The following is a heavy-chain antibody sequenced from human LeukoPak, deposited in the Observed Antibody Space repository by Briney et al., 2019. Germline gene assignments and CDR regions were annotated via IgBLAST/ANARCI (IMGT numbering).Heavy chain of an antibody. CDR2: ITGSGDYT. V-gene: IGHV3-23*01. CDR3: ANGPLITDPRFDY. CDR1: GFTYSNYA. Sequence: GGSLRLSCEASGFTYSNYAMNWVRQAPGKGLEWVSAITGSGDYTYYVDSVKGRFTISRDNSKKTLYLQMDSLRTEDTAVYYCANGPLITDPRFDYWGQGTLVTVSS. J-gene: IGHJ4*02.